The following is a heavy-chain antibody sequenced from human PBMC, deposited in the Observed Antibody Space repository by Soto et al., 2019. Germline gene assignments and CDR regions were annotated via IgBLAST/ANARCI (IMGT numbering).Heavy chain of an antibody. Sequence: SETLSLTCAVYGGSFSGYYWSWIRQPPGKGLEWIGEINHSGSTNYNPSLKSRVTISVDTSKNQFSLKLSSVTAADTAVYYCARVYYYDSSGYYRNTYYFDYWGQGTLVTVSS. J-gene: IGHJ4*02. CDR2: INHSGST. D-gene: IGHD3-22*01. CDR3: ARVYYYDSSGYYRNTYYFDY. V-gene: IGHV4-34*01. CDR1: GGSFSGYY.